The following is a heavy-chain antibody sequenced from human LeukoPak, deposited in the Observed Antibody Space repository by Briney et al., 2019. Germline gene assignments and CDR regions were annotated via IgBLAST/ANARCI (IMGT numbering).Heavy chain of an antibody. V-gene: IGHV4-59*01. CDR3: ARVYSGSYYYYGMDV. J-gene: IGHJ6*02. CDR1: GDSISSYY. D-gene: IGHD1-26*01. CDR2: IYYSGST. Sequence: PSETLSLTCTVSGDSISSYYWGWIRQPPGRGLEWIGYIYYSGSTNYNPSLKSRVTISVDTSKNQFSLQLSSVTAADTAVYYCARVYSGSYYYYGMDVWGQGTTVTVSS.